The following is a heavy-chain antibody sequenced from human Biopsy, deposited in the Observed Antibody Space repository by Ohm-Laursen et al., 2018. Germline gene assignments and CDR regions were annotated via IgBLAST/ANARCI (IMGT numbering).Heavy chain of an antibody. J-gene: IGHJ1*01. CDR3: ATKLTGYFHH. Sequence: ASVKVSCKAPGGTFSNYGANWVRQAPGQGLEWLGGNIPILGTGNYAQKFQDRVTVAADTSTSTATMELRSLRSDETAVYYCATKLTGYFHHWGQGTLVIVSS. D-gene: IGHD3-9*01. V-gene: IGHV1-69*06. CDR1: GGTFSNYG. CDR2: NIPILGTG.